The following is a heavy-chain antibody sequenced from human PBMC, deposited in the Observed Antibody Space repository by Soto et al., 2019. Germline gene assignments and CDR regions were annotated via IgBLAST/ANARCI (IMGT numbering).Heavy chain of an antibody. CDR2: IYYSGST. D-gene: IGHD6-13*01. CDR3: ARHSGIAAPGNWFDP. J-gene: IGHJ5*02. V-gene: IGHV4-31*03. Sequence: QVQLQESGPGLVKPSQTLSLTCTVSGGSISSGGYYWSWIRQHPGKGLEWIGYIYYSGSTYYNPSPKLRVTPSVDTPKNQFSLKLSSVTAADTAVYYCARHSGIAAPGNWFDPWGQGTLVTVSS. CDR1: GGSISSGGYY.